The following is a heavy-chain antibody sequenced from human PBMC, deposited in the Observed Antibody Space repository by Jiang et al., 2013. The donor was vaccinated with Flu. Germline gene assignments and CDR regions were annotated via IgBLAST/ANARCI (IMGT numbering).Heavy chain of an antibody. CDR3: ARDRYSSTWSDY. CDR1: GFTFSRYG. CDR2: DAIK. J-gene: IGHJ4*02. Sequence: VQLLESGGGVVQPGRSLRLSCVASGFTFSRYGMHWVRQAPGKGLEDAIKNYADSVKGRFTISRDNSKNTLYVQMNSLRAEDTAVYYCARDRYSSTWSDYWGQGTLVTVSS. V-gene: IGHV3-30-3*01. D-gene: IGHD6-13*01.